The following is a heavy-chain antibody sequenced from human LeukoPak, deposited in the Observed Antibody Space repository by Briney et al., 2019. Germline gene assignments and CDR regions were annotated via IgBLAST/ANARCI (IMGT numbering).Heavy chain of an antibody. V-gene: IGHV1-69*13. J-gene: IGHJ3*02. D-gene: IGHD6-19*01. Sequence: SVKVSCKASGGTFISYASSWVRQAPGQGLEWMGGIIPIFGTANYAQKFQGRVTITADESTSTAYMELSSLRSEDTAVYYCARDSVAGTAGDAFDIWGQGTMVTVSS. CDR2: IIPIFGTA. CDR1: GGTFISYA. CDR3: ARDSVAGTAGDAFDI.